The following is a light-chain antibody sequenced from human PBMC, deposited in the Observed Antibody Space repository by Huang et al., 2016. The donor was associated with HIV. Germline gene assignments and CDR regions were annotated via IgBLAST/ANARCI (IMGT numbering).Light chain of an antibody. V-gene: IGKV1-5*01. CDR3: QQYDAYPWT. Sequence: DIQMTQSPSTLSASVGDRVTITCRASQSMNTWLAWYQQKPGKAPKLLIYDVSSLESGGPSRFRGSGSGTEYTLTISSLQPDDFATYYCQQYDAYPWTFGQGTKVEVK. CDR2: DVS. J-gene: IGKJ1*01. CDR1: QSMNTW.